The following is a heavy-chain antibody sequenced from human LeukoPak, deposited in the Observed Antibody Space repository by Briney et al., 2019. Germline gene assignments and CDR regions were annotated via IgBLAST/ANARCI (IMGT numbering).Heavy chain of an antibody. CDR1: GFTFSSYG. V-gene: IGHV3-30*03. D-gene: IGHD5-12*01. J-gene: IGHJ6*03. CDR2: ISYDGSNK. Sequence: GGSLRLSCAASGFTFSSYGMHWVRQAPGRGLEWVAVISYDGSNKYYADSVKGRFTISRDNSKNTLYLQMNSLRAEDTAVYYCARVVRGGYDFYYYYYMDVWGKGTTVTISS. CDR3: ARVVRGGYDFYYYYYMDV.